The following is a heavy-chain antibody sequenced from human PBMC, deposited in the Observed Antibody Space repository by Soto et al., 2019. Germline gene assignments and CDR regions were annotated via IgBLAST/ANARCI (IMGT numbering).Heavy chain of an antibody. Sequence: ASVKVSCKASGYTFTSYAMHWVRQAPGQRLEWMGWVNAGNGDRKYSQTFQGRVTMTTDTSTSTAYMELRSLTSDDTAVYYCAREYCPGISCYGPDYWGQGTLVTVSS. CDR3: AREYCPGISCYGPDY. J-gene: IGHJ4*02. V-gene: IGHV1-3*01. CDR2: VNAGNGDR. D-gene: IGHD2-2*01. CDR1: GYTFTSYA.